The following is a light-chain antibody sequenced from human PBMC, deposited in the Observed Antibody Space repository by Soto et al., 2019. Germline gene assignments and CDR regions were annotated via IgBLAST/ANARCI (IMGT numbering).Light chain of an antibody. J-gene: IGKJ1*01. CDR2: AAS. CDR3: QQSYSTPLWT. CDR1: QTITRW. Sequence: DIQMTQSPSTLSASVGDRVSITCRASQTITRWMAWYQQKPGKAPKLLIYAASSLQSGVPSRFSGSGSGTDFTLTIRSLQPEDFATYYCQQSYSTPLWTFGQGTTGDIK. V-gene: IGKV1-39*01.